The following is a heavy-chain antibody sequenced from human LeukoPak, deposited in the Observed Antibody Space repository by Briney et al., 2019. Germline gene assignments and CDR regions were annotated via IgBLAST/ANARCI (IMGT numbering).Heavy chain of an antibody. Sequence: SETLSLTCTVSGGSISSHYWSWIRQPPGKGLEWVGYIYYSGGTTYNPSLKNRVTISVDTSKTQFSLKLSSVSAADTAVYYCARRSGASSEYYFDYWGQGTLVTVSS. CDR2: IYYSGGT. V-gene: IGHV4-59*08. J-gene: IGHJ4*02. CDR1: GGSISSHY. D-gene: IGHD6-19*01. CDR3: ARRSGASSEYYFDY.